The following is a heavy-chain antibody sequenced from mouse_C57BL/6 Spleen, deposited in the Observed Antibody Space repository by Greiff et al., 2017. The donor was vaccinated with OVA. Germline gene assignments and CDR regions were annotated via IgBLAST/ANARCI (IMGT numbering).Heavy chain of an antibody. J-gene: IGHJ2*01. CDR1: GFTFSSYA. Sequence: EVQGVESGGGLVKPGGSLKLSCAASGFTFSSYAMSWVRQTPEKRLEWVATISDGGSYTYYPDNVKGRFTISRDNAKNNLYLQMSHLKSEDTAMYYCARDGPYGSNPYYFDYWGQGTTLTVSS. D-gene: IGHD1-1*01. V-gene: IGHV5-4*01. CDR3: ARDGPYGSNPYYFDY. CDR2: ISDGGSYT.